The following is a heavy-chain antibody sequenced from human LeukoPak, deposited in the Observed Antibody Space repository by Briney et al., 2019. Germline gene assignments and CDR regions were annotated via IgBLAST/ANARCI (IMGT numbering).Heavy chain of an antibody. Sequence: GVSLRLSCAASGNYWMHWVRQAPGKGLVWVSHINSDGSWTSYADSVKGRFTISKDNAKNTVYLQMNNLRAEDTAVYYCVSFYETYWGRGTLDTVSS. CDR1: GNYW. CDR2: INSDGSWT. CDR3: VSFYETY. D-gene: IGHD2-2*01. V-gene: IGHV3-74*01. J-gene: IGHJ4*02.